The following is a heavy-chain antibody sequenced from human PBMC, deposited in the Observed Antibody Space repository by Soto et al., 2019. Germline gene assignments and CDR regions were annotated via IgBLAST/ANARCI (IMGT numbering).Heavy chain of an antibody. CDR1: GYSFTNYW. J-gene: IGHJ5*02. Sequence: GGSLRLSCEGSGYSFTNYWIAWVRQMPGKGLEWMGIIYPGDSDTRYSPSFQGQVTISADKSISTAYLQWSSLEASDTAMYYCARQHEERANWFDPWGQGTLVTVSS. CDR2: IYPGDSDT. CDR3: ARQHEERANWFDP. V-gene: IGHV5-51*01.